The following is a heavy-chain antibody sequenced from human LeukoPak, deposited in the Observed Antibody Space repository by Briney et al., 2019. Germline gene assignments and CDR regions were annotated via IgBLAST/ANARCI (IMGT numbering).Heavy chain of an antibody. CDR3: AKDIDSGSSGYFHLEDY. Sequence: PGGSLRLSCAASGFTFDDYAMHWVRQAPGKGLERVSGISWNSGSIGYADSVKGRFTISRDNAKNSLYLQMNSLRAEDTAFYYCAKDIDSGSSGYFHLEDYWGQGTLVTVSS. CDR1: GFTFDDYA. D-gene: IGHD3-22*01. V-gene: IGHV3-9*01. J-gene: IGHJ4*02. CDR2: ISWNSGSI.